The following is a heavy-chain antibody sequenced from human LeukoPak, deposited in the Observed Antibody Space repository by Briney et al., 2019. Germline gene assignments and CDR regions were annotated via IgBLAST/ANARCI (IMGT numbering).Heavy chain of an antibody. CDR3: ARDRYYAVDY. D-gene: IGHD3-10*01. V-gene: IGHV3-48*03. Sequence: GGSLRLSRASSGFTFSDYEMNWVRQAPGKGLEWLSHISISGTTIHYADSVKGRFTISRDNAKNTLYLQMNSLRAEDTAVYYCARDRYYAVDYWGQGTLVTVSS. CDR2: ISISGTTI. J-gene: IGHJ4*02. CDR1: GFTFSDYE.